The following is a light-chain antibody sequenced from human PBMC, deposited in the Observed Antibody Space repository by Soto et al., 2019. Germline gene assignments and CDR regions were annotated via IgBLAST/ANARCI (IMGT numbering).Light chain of an antibody. Sequence: EIVLTQSPGTLSLSPGERATLSCGASQSVSSNLAWYQQKPGQAPRLLIYGASTRATGIPARFSGSGSGTEFTLTISSLQSEDFAVYYCQQYNNWPQTFGQGTTVDIK. CDR3: QQYNNWPQT. J-gene: IGKJ1*01. CDR1: QSVSSN. V-gene: IGKV3-15*01. CDR2: GAS.